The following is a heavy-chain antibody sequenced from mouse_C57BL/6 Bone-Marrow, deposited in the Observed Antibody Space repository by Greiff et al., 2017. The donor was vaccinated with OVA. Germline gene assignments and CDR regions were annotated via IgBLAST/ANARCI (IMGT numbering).Heavy chain of an antibody. CDR1: GYTFTDYY. Sequence: EVQLQESGPVLVKPGASVKMSCKASGYTFTDYYMNWVKQSHGKSLEWIGVINPYNGGTSYNQKFKGKATLTVDKSSSTAYMELNSLTSEDSAVYYCARVHYGSSYFDYWGQGTTLTVSS. CDR2: INPYNGGT. CDR3: ARVHYGSSYFDY. D-gene: IGHD1-1*01. J-gene: IGHJ2*01. V-gene: IGHV1-19*01.